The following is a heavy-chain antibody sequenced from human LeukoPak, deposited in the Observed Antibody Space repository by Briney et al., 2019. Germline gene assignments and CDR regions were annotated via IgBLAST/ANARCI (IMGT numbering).Heavy chain of an antibody. Sequence: GGSLRLSCAASGFTFSSYDMHWVRQATGKGLEWVSAIGTAGYTYYPGSVKGRFTISRENAKNSLYLQMNSLRAGDTAVYYCAREGDLGAFDIWGQGTMVTVSS. J-gene: IGHJ3*02. CDR2: IGTAGYT. CDR1: GFTFSSYD. V-gene: IGHV3-13*01. D-gene: IGHD3-16*01. CDR3: AREGDLGAFDI.